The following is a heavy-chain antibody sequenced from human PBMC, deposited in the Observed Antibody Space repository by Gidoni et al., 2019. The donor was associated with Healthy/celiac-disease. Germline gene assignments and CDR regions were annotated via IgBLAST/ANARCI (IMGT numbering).Heavy chain of an antibody. Sequence: QVQLVQSGAEVKKPGSSVMFSCKASGGTFSSYAISWVRQAPGQGLEWMGGIIPIFDTANYAQKFQGRVTDYMKLISLRSENTAVYYCAGRAKGYCSGGSCFGFDYWGQGTLVTVSS. CDR1: GGTFSSYA. D-gene: IGHD2-15*01. J-gene: IGHJ4*02. V-gene: IGHV1-69*01. CDR3: AGRAKGYCSGGSCFGFDY. CDR2: IIPIFDTA.